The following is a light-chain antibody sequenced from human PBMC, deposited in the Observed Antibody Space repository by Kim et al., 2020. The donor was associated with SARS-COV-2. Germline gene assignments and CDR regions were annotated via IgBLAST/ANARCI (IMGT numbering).Light chain of an antibody. V-gene: IGLV1-44*01. CDR1: SSNIGTNS. J-gene: IGLJ1*01. Sequence: KRVTIFCSGSSSNIGTNSVNWYQHLPGTAPKLLIYRNSQRPSGVPDRFSGSKSDSSASLAISGLQSEDEADYYCAAWDDSLNGYVFATGTKVTVL. CDR3: AAWDDSLNGYV. CDR2: RNS.